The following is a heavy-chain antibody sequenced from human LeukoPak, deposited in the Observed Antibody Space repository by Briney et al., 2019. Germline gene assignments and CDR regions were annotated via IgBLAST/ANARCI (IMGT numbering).Heavy chain of an antibody. CDR2: IRYDGSNK. D-gene: IGHD6-6*01. V-gene: IGHV3-30*02. CDR1: GFTFSSYG. CDR3: ARDKGSSSRFDY. J-gene: IGHJ4*02. Sequence: GGSLRLSCAASGFTFSSYGMHWVRQAPGKGLEWVAFIRYDGSNKYYADSVKGRFTISRDNSKNTLYLQMGSLRAEDMAVYYCARDKGSSSRFDYWGQGTLVTVSS.